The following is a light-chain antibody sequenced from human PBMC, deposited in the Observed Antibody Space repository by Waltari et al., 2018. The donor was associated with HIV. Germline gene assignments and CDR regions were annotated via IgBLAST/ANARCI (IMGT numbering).Light chain of an antibody. J-gene: IGLJ1*01. Sequence: QSVLTQTPSASGTPGQRVIVSCSGSSSNIGSNTVNWYQLLPGASPRLLIHSLNHRPSGVPDRFSGSKSGASASLAISGLSSEDEADYYCAAWDDNLNGYVFGSGTKVTVL. CDR3: AAWDDNLNGYV. CDR1: SSNIGSNT. CDR2: SLN. V-gene: IGLV1-44*01.